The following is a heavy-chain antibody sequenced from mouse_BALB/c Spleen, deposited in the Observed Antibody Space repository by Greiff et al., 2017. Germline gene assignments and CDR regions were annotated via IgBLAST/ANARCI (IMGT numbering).Heavy chain of an antibody. CDR3: TRDGTYGNYWYFDV. J-gene: IGHJ1*01. Sequence: DVMLVESGGGLVKPGGSLKLSCAASGFTFSSYTMSWVRQTPEKRLEWVATISSGGSYTYYPDSVKGRFTISRDNAKNTLYLQMSSLKSEDTAMYYCTRDGTYGNYWYFDVWGAGTTVTVSS. CDR2: ISSGGSYT. V-gene: IGHV5-6-4*01. D-gene: IGHD2-1*01. CDR1: GFTFSSYT.